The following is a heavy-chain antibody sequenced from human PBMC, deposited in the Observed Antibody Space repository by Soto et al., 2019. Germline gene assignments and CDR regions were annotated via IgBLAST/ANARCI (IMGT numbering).Heavy chain of an antibody. J-gene: IGHJ3*02. D-gene: IGHD2-2*01. CDR2: IDPSDSYT. CDR1: GYSFTSYW. CDR3: ARHIVVVVPAAPDAFDI. Sequence: GESLKISCKGSGYSFTSYWISWVRQMPGKGLEWMGRIDPSDSYTNYSPSFQGHVTISAGKSISTAYLQWSSLKASDTAMYYCARHIVVVVPAAPDAFDIWGQGTMVTVSS. V-gene: IGHV5-10-1*01.